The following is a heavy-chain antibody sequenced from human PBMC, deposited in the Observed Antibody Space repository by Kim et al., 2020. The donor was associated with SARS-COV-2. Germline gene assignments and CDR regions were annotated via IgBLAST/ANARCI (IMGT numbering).Heavy chain of an antibody. Sequence: GGSLRLSCAASGFTFSSYWMHWVRQAPGKGLVWVSRINSDGSSTSYADSVKGRFTISRDNAKNTLYLQMNSLRAEDTAVYYCARDLGYSSSWYASYYYYGMDVWGQGATVTVSS. CDR3: ARDLGYSSSWYASYYYYGMDV. CDR1: GFTFSSYW. CDR2: INSDGSST. D-gene: IGHD6-13*01. V-gene: IGHV3-74*01. J-gene: IGHJ6*02.